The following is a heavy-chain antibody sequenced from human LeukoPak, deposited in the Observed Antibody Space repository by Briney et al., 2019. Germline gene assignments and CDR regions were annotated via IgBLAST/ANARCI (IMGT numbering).Heavy chain of an antibody. J-gene: IGHJ2*01. Sequence: SETLSLTCTVSGGSIISSSYYWGWIRQPPGKGLEWSGGIYYSGSTYYNPSLKSRVTISVDTSKNQFSLKLSSVTAADTAVYYCARDSGNVEMATNYWYFDLWGRGTLVTVSS. V-gene: IGHV4-39*07. CDR2: IYYSGST. D-gene: IGHD5-24*01. CDR1: GGSIISSSYY. CDR3: ARDSGNVEMATNYWYFDL.